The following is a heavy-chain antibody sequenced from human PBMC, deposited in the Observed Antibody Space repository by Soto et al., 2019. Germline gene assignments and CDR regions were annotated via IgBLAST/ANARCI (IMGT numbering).Heavy chain of an antibody. V-gene: IGHV3-7*01. CDR3: AREIRAVAGSDDFDY. Sequence: GGSLRLSCAASGFTFSSYWMSWVRQAPGKGLEWVANIKQDGSEKYYVDSVKGRFTISRDNAKNSLYLQMNSLRAEDTAVYYCAREIRAVAGSDDFDYWGQGTLVTCSS. D-gene: IGHD6-19*01. J-gene: IGHJ4*02. CDR1: GFTFSSYW. CDR2: IKQDGSEK.